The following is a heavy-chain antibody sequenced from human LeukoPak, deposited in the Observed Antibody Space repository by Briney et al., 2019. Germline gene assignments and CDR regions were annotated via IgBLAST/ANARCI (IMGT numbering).Heavy chain of an antibody. V-gene: IGHV4-38-2*01. CDR3: ARLQASPYHFDY. CDR2: IYHSGST. D-gene: IGHD2-2*01. J-gene: IGHJ4*02. CDR1: GYSISSGYY. Sequence: PSETLSLTCAVSGYSISSGYYWGWIRQPPGKGLEWIGSIYHSGSTYYNPSLKSRVTISVDTSKNQFSLKLSSVTAADTAVYYCARLQASPYHFDYWGQGTLVTVSS.